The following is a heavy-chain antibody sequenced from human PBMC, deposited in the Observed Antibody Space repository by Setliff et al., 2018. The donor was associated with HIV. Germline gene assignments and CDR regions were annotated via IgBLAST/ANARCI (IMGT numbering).Heavy chain of an antibody. Sequence: PSETLSLTCTVSGGSISSDDYYWSWIRQPARKALEWIGHIYTSGSTNYNSSLKSRVTISIDTSNNQFSLRLSSVTAADTAVYYCARDTGSGGDFDCWGQGTLVTVSS. CDR2: IYTSGST. CDR3: ARDTGSGGDFDC. D-gene: IGHD2-15*01. CDR1: GGSISSDDYY. V-gene: IGHV4-61*09. J-gene: IGHJ4*02.